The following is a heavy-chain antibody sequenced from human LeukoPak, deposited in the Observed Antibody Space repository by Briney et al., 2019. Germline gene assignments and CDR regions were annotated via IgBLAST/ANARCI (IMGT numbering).Heavy chain of an antibody. CDR3: AKDRRGCSCTSCYYRFDY. D-gene: IGHD2-2*01. CDR1: GFTFSSYA. Sequence: PGGSLRLSCAASGFTFSSYAMSWVRQAPGKGLEWVSAISDSGGSTYYADSVKGRFTISRDNSKNTVYLQMNSLRAEDTAVYYCAKDRRGCSCTSCYYRFDYWGQGTLVTVSS. J-gene: IGHJ4*02. V-gene: IGHV3-23*01. CDR2: ISDSGGST.